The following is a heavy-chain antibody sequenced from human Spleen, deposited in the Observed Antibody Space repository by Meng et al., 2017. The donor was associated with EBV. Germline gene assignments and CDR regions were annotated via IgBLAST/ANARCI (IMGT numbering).Heavy chain of an antibody. CDR2: IYYSGST. J-gene: IGHJ4*02. CDR3: AREMVGIIDY. D-gene: IGHD3-10*01. Sequence: QGHLQESGPGLVQPSQTLSLTCAVSDGSISSGGFYWSWLRQPPGKGLEWIGYIYYSGSTYYNPSLKSRVTISVDTSKNQFSLKLSSVTAADTAVYYCAREMVGIIDYWGQGTLVTVSS. V-gene: IGHV4-30-4*01. CDR1: DGSISSGGFY.